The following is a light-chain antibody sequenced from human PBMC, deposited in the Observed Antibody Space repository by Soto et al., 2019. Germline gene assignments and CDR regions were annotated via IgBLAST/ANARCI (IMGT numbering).Light chain of an antibody. CDR2: DVS. CDR1: SSDVGGYNY. V-gene: IGLV2-14*01. CDR3: SSYTSSSTQV. J-gene: IGLJ3*02. Sequence: QSALTQPASVSGSPGQSITISCTGTSSDVGGYNYVSWYQQHPGKAPKLMIYDVSNRPSGVSNRFSGSKSGNTASLTISGLQAEDEAEYYCSSYTSSSTQVFGGGTQRTVL.